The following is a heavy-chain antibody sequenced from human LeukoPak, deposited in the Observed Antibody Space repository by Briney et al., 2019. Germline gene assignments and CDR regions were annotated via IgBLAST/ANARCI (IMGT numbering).Heavy chain of an antibody. V-gene: IGHV3-74*01. J-gene: IGHJ4*02. CDR3: ARSSYPYYFDY. D-gene: IGHD6-19*01. Sequence: QPGGSLRLSCGACGFSFSSYWMHWVRQAPGKGLMWVSRVNNDGSSTTYADSVEGRFTISRDNARNTLYLQMNSLRAEDTAVYYCARSSYPYYFDYWGQGTLVTVSS. CDR2: VNNDGSST. CDR1: GFSFSSYW.